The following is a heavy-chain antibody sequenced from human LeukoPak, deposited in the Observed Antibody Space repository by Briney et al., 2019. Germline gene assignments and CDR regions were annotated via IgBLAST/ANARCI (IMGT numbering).Heavy chain of an antibody. CDR1: GYTFTSYY. J-gene: IGHJ6*03. CDR3: ARDSSIAVAGRGGDYMDV. V-gene: IGHV1-46*01. Sequence: ASVKVSCKASGYTFTSYYMHWVRQAPGQGLEWTGIINPSGGSTSYAQKFQGRVTMTRDMSTSTVYMELSSLRSEDTAVYYCARDSSIAVAGRGGDYMDVWGKGTTVTVSS. CDR2: INPSGGST. D-gene: IGHD6-19*01.